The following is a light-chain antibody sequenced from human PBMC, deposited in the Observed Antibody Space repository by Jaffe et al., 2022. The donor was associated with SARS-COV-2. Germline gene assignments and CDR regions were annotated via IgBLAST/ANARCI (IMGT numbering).Light chain of an antibody. V-gene: IGLV3-1*01. CDR2: QDT. J-gene: IGLJ3*02. Sequence: SYELTQPPSVSVSPGQTASITCSGDKLADKYACWYQQKPGQSPVLVIFQDTKRPSGIPERFSGSNSGNTATLTISGTQAMDEADYYCQAWDSSTLVFGGGTKLTVL. CDR3: QAWDSSTLV. CDR1: KLADKY.